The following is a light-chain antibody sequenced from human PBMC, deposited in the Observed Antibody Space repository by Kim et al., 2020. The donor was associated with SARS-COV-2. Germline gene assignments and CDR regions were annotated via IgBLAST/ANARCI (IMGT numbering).Light chain of an antibody. Sequence: LGTLCVTETKNVIGRFNYVFCYQLNPGNAPKLIIFDVTRRGSGVPDRFSGSNSANTACLTIAGIRTEDEADYFCCSYEGSDSFVVFGGGTQLNV. CDR1: KNVIGRFNY. J-gene: IGLJ2*01. CDR2: DVT. V-gene: IGLV2-11*01. CDR3: CSYEGSDSFVV.